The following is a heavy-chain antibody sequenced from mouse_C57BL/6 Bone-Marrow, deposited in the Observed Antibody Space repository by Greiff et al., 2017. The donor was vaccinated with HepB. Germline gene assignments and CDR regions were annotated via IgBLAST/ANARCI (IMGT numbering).Heavy chain of an antibody. D-gene: IGHD1-1*01. V-gene: IGHV1-76*01. CDR2: IYPGSGNT. J-gene: IGHJ3*01. Sequence: VQGVESGAELVRPGASVKLSCKASGYTFTDYYINWVKQRPGQGLEWIARIYPGSGNTYYNEKFKGKATLTAEKSSSTAYMQLSSLTSEDSAVYFCARSGGYYYGSSPFAYWGQGTLVTVSA. CDR3: ARSGGYYYGSSPFAY. CDR1: GYTFTDYY.